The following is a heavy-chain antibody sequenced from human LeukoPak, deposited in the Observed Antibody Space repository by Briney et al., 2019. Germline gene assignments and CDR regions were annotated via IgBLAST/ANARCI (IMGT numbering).Heavy chain of an antibody. CDR2: INQDGSEK. V-gene: IGHV3-7*01. Sequence: PGGSLRLSCAASGFTLSSYWMTWVRQAPGKGLEWVANINQDGSEKYYVDSVKGRFTISRDNAQNSLYLQMNSLRAEDTAVYYCASGGWNGYWGQGTLVTVSS. CDR3: ASGGWNGY. D-gene: IGHD1-1*01. J-gene: IGHJ4*02. CDR1: GFTLSSYW.